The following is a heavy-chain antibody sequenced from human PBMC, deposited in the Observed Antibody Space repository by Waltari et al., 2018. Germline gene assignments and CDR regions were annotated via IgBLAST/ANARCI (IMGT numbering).Heavy chain of an antibody. CDR2: IKGDGSRT. Sequence: EVQLVESGGGLVQPGGSLRLSCAASGFTFSSYWMHWVRQAPGKGRVWVARIKGDGSRTYYADSLKGRFTISRDNAKNTLYLQMNSLSAEDTAIYYCARGHLTGYCNDYWGQGTLVTVSS. D-gene: IGHD3-9*01. J-gene: IGHJ4*02. V-gene: IGHV3-74*01. CDR3: ARGHLTGYCNDY. CDR1: GFTFSSYW.